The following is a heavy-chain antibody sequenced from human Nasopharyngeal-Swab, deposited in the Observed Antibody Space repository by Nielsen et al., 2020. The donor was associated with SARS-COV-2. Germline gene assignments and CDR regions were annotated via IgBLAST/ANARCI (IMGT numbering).Heavy chain of an antibody. V-gene: IGHV3-21*01. CDR2: ISSSSSYI. J-gene: IGHJ3*02. CDR1: GFTFSSYS. D-gene: IGHD2-2*01. Sequence: GESLKISCAASGFTFSSYSMNWVRQAPGKGLEWVSSISSSSSYIYYANSVKGRFTISRDNAKNSLYLQMNSLRAEDTAVYYCARDLFYCSSTSCPPLDAFDIWGQGTMVTVSS. CDR3: ARDLFYCSSTSCPPLDAFDI.